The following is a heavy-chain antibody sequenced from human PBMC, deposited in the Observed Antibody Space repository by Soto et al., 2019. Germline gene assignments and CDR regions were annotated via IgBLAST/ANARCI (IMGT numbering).Heavy chain of an antibody. CDR2: ISWNSGSI. D-gene: IGHD6-19*01. V-gene: IGHV3-9*01. Sequence: EVQLVESGGGLVQPGRSLRLSCAASGFTFDDYAMHWVRQAPGKGLEWVSGISWNSGSIGYADSVKGRFTISRDNAKNSLYLQMNSLRAEDTALYHCAKGLSGWSRGAFDIWGQGTMVTVSS. CDR1: GFTFDDYA. CDR3: AKGLSGWSRGAFDI. J-gene: IGHJ3*02.